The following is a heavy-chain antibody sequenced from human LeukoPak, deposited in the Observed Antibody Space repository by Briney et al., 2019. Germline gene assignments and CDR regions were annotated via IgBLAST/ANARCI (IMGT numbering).Heavy chain of an antibody. Sequence: PGRSLRLPCVASGFTFSSYGMHWVRQAPGKGLEWVAVIWYDGTNKYYADSVKGRFTISRDSPKNTLYLQMNSLRAEDTAVYYCARAAYDNSGYLTLWGQGTLVTVSS. D-gene: IGHD3-22*01. CDR3: ARAAYDNSGYLTL. CDR2: IWYDGTNK. V-gene: IGHV3-33*01. CDR1: GFTFSSYG. J-gene: IGHJ4*02.